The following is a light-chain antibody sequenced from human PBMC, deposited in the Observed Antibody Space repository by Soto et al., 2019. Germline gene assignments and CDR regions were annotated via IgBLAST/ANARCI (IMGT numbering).Light chain of an antibody. J-gene: IGKJ1*01. CDR3: QQYNSWPPWT. V-gene: IGKV3-15*01. CDR1: QSVSDH. Sequence: EIVMTQSPVTLSVSPGERATLSCRASQSVSDHLAWYQQKPGQAPRLLIYGASTRATGIPARFSGSGSGTEFTLTISDLQSEDFAIYYCQQYNSWPPWTFGQGTKVEIK. CDR2: GAS.